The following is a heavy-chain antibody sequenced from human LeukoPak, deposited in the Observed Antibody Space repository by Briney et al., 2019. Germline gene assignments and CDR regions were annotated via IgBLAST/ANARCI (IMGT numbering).Heavy chain of an antibody. CDR2: IYYSGST. J-gene: IGHJ5*02. Sequence: PSETLSLTCTVSGGSISSNSYYWGWIRQPPGKGLEWIGSIYYSGSTYYNPSLKSRVTISVDTSKNQFSLKLSSVTAADTAVYYCARRLRGRSNWFDPWGQGTLVTVSS. V-gene: IGHV4-39*01. CDR1: GGSISSNSYY. CDR3: ARRLRGRSNWFDP.